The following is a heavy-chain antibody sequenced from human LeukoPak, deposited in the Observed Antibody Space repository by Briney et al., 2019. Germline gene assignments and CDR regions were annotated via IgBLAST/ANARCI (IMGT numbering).Heavy chain of an antibody. CDR2: IYTSGST. CDR3: ARELRPVVLILGGGNWFDP. V-gene: IGHV4-61*02. Sequence: SETLSLTCTVSGGSISSGSYYWSWIRQPAGKGLEWIGRIYTSGSTNYSPSLKRRVTTSVDTTKNQFSPMLSSVTAADTAVYYWARELRPVVLILGGGNWFDPWGQGTLVTVSS. J-gene: IGHJ5*02. D-gene: IGHD3-16*01. CDR1: GGSISSGSYY.